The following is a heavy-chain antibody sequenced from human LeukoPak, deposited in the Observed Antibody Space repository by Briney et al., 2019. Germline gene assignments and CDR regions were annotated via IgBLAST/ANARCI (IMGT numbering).Heavy chain of an antibody. CDR2: ISSSGSSI. CDR1: GFSFSDYY. J-gene: IGHJ3*02. Sequence: PGGSLRLSCAASGFSFSDYYMSWIRQAPGKGLEWVSYISSSGSSIYYADSARGRFTMSRDNARNSLYLQMNRLRAEDTAVYYCARFGTGYGALDIWGQGTMVTVSS. V-gene: IGHV3-11*04. CDR3: ARFGTGYGALDI. D-gene: IGHD3/OR15-3a*01.